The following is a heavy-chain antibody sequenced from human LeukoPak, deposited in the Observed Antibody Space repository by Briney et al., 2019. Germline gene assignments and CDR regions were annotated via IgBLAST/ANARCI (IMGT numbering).Heavy chain of an antibody. D-gene: IGHD4-17*01. V-gene: IGHV1-24*01. J-gene: IGHJ4*02. CDR2: FDPEDGET. Sequence: GASVKVSCKVSGYTLTELYMHWVRQAPGKGLEWMGGFDPEDGETIYAQKFQGRVTMTEDTSTDTAYMELSSLRSEDTAVYYCASYYGDYVNFDYWGQGTLVTVSS. CDR1: GYTLTELY. CDR3: ASYYGDYVNFDY.